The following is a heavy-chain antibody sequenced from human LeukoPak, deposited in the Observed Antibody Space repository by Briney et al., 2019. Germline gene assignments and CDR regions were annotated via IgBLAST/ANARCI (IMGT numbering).Heavy chain of an antibody. V-gene: IGHV1-2*02. CDR2: INPNSGGT. CDR3: ARDPPIGGADVFDI. Sequence: GASVKVSCKASGYTFTDYYMHWVRQAPGQGLEWMGWINPNSGGTNYAQKFQGRVTMTRDTSISTAYMELSRLRSDDTAVYYCARDPPIGGADVFDIWGQGTMVTVSS. J-gene: IGHJ3*02. D-gene: IGHD3-10*01. CDR1: GYTFTDYY.